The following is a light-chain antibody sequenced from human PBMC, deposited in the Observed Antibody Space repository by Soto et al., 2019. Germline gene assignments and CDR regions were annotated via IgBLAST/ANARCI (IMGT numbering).Light chain of an antibody. CDR2: AAS. CDR3: QQLNSYPLT. Sequence: DIQLTQSPSFLSASVGDRVTITCRDSQGVSTYLAWYQQKPGKAPKLLIYAASTLQSGVPSRFSGSGSGTEFTLTISSLQPEDFATYYCQQLNSYPLTFGEGTKVEIK. J-gene: IGKJ4*01. V-gene: IGKV1-9*01. CDR1: QGVSTY.